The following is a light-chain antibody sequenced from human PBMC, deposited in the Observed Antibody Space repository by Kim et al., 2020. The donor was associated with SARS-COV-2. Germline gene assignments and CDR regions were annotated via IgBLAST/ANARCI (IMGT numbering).Light chain of an antibody. CDR2: KAS. CDR3: QQYNSYSPVYT. V-gene: IGKV1-5*03. J-gene: IGKJ2*01. CDR1: QSISSW. Sequence: DIQMTQSPSTLSASVGDRVTITCRASQSISSWLAWYQQKPGKAPNLLIYKASSLESGVPSRFSGSGSGTEFTLTISSLQPDDFATYYCQQYNSYSPVYTFGQGTKLEI.